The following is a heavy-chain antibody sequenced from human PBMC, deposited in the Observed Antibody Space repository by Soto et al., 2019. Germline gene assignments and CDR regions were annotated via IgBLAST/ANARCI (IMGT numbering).Heavy chain of an antibody. J-gene: IGHJ4*02. Sequence: GGSLRLSCAASGFTFSSYGMHWVRQAPGKGLEWVAVIWYDGSNKYYADSVKGRFTISRDNSKNTLYLQMNSLRAEDTAVYYCARERSIAAVDYWGQGTLVTVSS. CDR1: GFTFSSYG. V-gene: IGHV3-33*01. CDR3: ARERSIAAVDY. D-gene: IGHD6-13*01. CDR2: IWYDGSNK.